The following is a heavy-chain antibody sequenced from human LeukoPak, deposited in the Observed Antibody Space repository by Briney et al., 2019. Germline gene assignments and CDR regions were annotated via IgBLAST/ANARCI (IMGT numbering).Heavy chain of an antibody. J-gene: IGHJ5*02. D-gene: IGHD6-19*01. CDR2: INPNSGGT. CDR3: ARDQEGIAVPGTKGRAFDP. Sequence: VASVKVSCKASGYTFTGYYIHWVRQAPGQGLEWMGWINPNSGGTNYAQKFQGRVTMTRDTSISTAYMELSSLRSDDTAVYYCARDQEGIAVPGTKGRAFDPWGQGTLVTVSS. V-gene: IGHV1-2*02. CDR1: GYTFTGYY.